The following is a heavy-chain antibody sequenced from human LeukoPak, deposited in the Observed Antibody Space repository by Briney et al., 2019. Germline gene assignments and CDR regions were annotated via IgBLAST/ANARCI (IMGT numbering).Heavy chain of an antibody. CDR1: GFTFSSYW. Sequence: GSLRLSCVASGFTFSSYWMTWVRQTPGKGLEWVANIKTDGSLTYYVDSVKGRFTISRDNAKNSLYLQMNSLRAEDTAVYYCAREEQQLDYFDYWGQGTLVTVSS. V-gene: IGHV3-7*01. D-gene: IGHD6-13*01. CDR2: IKTDGSLT. J-gene: IGHJ4*02. CDR3: AREEQQLDYFDY.